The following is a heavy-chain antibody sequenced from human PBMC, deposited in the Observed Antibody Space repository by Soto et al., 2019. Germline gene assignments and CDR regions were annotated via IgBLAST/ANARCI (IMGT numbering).Heavy chain of an antibody. CDR1: GNTFTSYD. D-gene: IGHD6-19*01. CDR2: INPNSGGT. CDR3: ARAGIAVAGTGSFDY. J-gene: IGHJ4*02. V-gene: IGHV1-2*02. Sequence: ASVKVSCKASGNTFTSYDINWVRQAPGQGLEWMGWINPNSGGTNYAQKFQGRVTMTRDTSISTAYMELSRLRSDDTAVYYCARAGIAVAGTGSFDYWGQGTLVTVSS.